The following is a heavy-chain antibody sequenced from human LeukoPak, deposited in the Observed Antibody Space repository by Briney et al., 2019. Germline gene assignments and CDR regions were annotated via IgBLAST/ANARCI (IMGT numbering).Heavy chain of an antibody. V-gene: IGHV1-2*02. CDR2: IHPNSGAT. D-gene: IGHD2/OR15-2a*01. CDR3: ARDSTGGSYFPLDF. CDR1: GYTFTAYY. Sequence: ASVKVSCKASGYTFTAYYMHWVRQAPAQGLEWMGWIHPNSGATNYAQKFQGRVTMTRDTSINTDYMDLSSLKSDDTAVYYCARDSTGGSYFPLDFWGQGTLVTVSS. J-gene: IGHJ4*02.